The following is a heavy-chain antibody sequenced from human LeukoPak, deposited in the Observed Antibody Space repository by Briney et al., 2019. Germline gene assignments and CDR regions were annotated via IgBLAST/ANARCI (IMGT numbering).Heavy chain of an antibody. CDR1: GVSISISTYY. CDR3: ARQGGWGGAASLIEY. J-gene: IGHJ4*02. CDR2: MFYRGST. D-gene: IGHD1-26*01. Sequence: PSETLSLTCTVSGVSISISTYYWAWIRQPPGKVLEWIGSMFYRGSTYYNPSLKSRVTISVDTSKNQFSLKLSSVTASDTAIFYCARQGGWGGAASLIEYWGQGTLVTVSS. V-gene: IGHV4-39*01.